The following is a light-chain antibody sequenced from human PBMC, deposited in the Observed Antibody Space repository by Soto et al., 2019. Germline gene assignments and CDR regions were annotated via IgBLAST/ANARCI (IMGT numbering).Light chain of an antibody. V-gene: IGLV2-14*01. Sequence: QSALTQPASVSGSPGQSITISCTGTSSDVGGYNFVSWYQHHPGKAPKLMIYEVNNRPSGVSSRFSGSKSGNTASLTISGLQPEDEDDDYYSSFTTSSTILVFGGGTKLTVL. CDR2: EVN. J-gene: IGLJ2*01. CDR1: SSDVGGYNF. CDR3: SSFTTSSTILV.